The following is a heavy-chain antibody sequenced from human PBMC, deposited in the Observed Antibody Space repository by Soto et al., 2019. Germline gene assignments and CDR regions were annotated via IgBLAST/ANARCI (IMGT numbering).Heavy chain of an antibody. CDR1: GFTFSSYN. CDR3: AILKVGGPSVHVFYI. J-gene: IGHJ3*02. CDR2: ISDSKSDI. V-gene: IGHV3-21*01. Sequence: GGSLRLSCAASGFTFSSYNMNWVRQAPGKGLEWVSSISDSKSDIYYPDSVKGRFTISRDNAENSLFLQMNSLTPEHTAVYYSAILKVGGPSVHVFYICRQRTMVPVSS. D-gene: IGHD1-26*01.